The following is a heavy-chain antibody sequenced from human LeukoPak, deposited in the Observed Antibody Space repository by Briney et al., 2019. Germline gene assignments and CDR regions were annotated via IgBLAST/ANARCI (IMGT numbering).Heavy chain of an antibody. CDR2: IWYDGSNK. Sequence: GGSLKLSCAASGFTFSSYGMHWVRQAPGKGLEWVAVIWYDGSNKYYADSVKGRFTISRDNSKNTLYLQMNSLRAEDTAVYYCARGYQLHHYYYYGMDVWGKGTTVTVSS. J-gene: IGHJ6*04. CDR1: GFTFSSYG. V-gene: IGHV3-33*01. CDR3: ARGYQLHHYYYYGMDV. D-gene: IGHD2-2*01.